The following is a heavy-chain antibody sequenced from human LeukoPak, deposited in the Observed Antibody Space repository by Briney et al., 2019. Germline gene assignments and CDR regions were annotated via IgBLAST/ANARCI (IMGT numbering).Heavy chain of an antibody. V-gene: IGHV5-51*01. CDR2: IYPGDSNT. J-gene: IGHJ4*02. CDR1: GYIFTSYW. CDR3: ARRSTVVARVDY. Sequence: GESRKISCKGTGYIFTSYWIGWVRQMPGKGLEWMGIIYPGDSNTRYSPSFQGQVTISADRSINTAYLQWNSLKASDTAMYYCARRSTVVARVDYWGQGTLVTVSS. D-gene: IGHD4-23*01.